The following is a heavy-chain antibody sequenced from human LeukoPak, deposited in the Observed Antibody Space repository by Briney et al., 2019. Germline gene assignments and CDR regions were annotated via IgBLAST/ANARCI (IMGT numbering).Heavy chain of an antibody. Sequence: ASETLSLTCTVSGGSIRNYYWSWIRQPPGKGLEWIGYVYYSGSTNYNPSLTSRVTISVDTSKNQFSLKLSSVTAADTAVYYCARQNKRITPLDVWGQGTTVTVSS. CDR3: ARQNKRITPLDV. CDR2: VYYSGST. D-gene: IGHD3-10*01. CDR1: GGSIRNYY. J-gene: IGHJ6*02. V-gene: IGHV4-59*08.